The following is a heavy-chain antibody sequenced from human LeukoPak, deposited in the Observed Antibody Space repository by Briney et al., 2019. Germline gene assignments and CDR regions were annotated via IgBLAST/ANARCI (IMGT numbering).Heavy chain of an antibody. CDR1: GYTFTSYY. CDR2: INPSGGST. D-gene: IGHD3-3*01. CDR3: ARGDQNVLRFLEWLSRFDP. J-gene: IGHJ5*02. V-gene: IGHV1-46*01. Sequence: ASVKVSCKASGYTFTSYYMHWVRQAPGQGLEWMGIINPSGGSTSYAQKFQGRVTMTRDTSTSTVYMELSSLRSEGTAVYYCARGDQNVLRFLEWLSRFDPWGQGTLVTTSS.